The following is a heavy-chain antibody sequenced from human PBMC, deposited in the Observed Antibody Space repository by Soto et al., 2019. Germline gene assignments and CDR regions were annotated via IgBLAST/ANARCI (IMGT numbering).Heavy chain of an antibody. CDR3: AGFTIFGVGPDGWCGP. V-gene: IGHV1-18*04. D-gene: IGHD3-3*01. Sequence: QGQLVQSGTEVKKPGASVKVSCKASGYTFTSYGINWVRQAPGQGLEWMGWISAYNGNTNYAQNLQGRVTMTTDTSTSTAYMELRSLRSDDTAVYSCAGFTIFGVGPDGWCGPWGQGTMVTVSS. CDR2: ISAYNGNT. J-gene: IGHJ5*02. CDR1: GYTFTSYG.